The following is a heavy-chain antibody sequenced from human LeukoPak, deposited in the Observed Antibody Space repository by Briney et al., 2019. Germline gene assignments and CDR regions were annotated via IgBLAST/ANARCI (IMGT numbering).Heavy chain of an antibody. Sequence: PSETLSLTCSVSSNSMTSYFWSWIRQPPGKGLEWIGYVYHSGSTSNNPSLKSRVSISEDTSKNQFSLKLSSVTAADTAVYYCARANPNWNPPDDWGQGILVTVSS. J-gene: IGHJ4*02. V-gene: IGHV4-59*08. CDR1: SNSMTSYF. D-gene: IGHD1-1*01. CDR3: ARANPNWNPPDD. CDR2: VYHSGST.